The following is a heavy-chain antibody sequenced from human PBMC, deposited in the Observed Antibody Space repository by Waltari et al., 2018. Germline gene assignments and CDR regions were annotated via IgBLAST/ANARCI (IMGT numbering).Heavy chain of an antibody. CDR3: ANRRLTYSSSWYWFDP. J-gene: IGHJ5*02. CDR2: ISGSGGST. Sequence: QAPGKGLEWVSAISGSGGSTYYADSVKGRFTISRDNSKNTLYLQMNSLRAEDTAVYYCANRRLTYSSSWYWFDPWGQGTLVTVSS. D-gene: IGHD6-13*01. V-gene: IGHV3-23*01.